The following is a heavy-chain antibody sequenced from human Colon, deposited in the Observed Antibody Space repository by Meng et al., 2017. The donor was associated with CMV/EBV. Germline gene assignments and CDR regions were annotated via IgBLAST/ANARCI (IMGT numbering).Heavy chain of an antibody. D-gene: IGHD6-13*01. V-gene: IGHV3-74*01. J-gene: IGHJ5*02. CDR2: INTDGTTT. CDR1: GFTFSSYW. CDR3: ARDAADSSSPAWFDP. Sequence: GESLKISCAASGFTFSSYWMHWVRQAPGKGLVWVCRINTDGTTTSYADSMKGRFTVSRDNSKNTLYLQMDSLKAEDTAVYYCARDAADSSSPAWFDPWGQGTLVTVSS.